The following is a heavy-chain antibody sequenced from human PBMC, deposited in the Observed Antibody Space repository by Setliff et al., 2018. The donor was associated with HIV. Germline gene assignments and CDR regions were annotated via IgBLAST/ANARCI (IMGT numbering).Heavy chain of an antibody. Sequence: PSETLSLTCAVYGGSFSNYCWSWIRQAPGKGLEWIGEANTAGVAHYNPSLESRVAISLDTSKSQVSLRLNYVTAADSALYYCARAPLSGGLSSPRSDFDSWGQGTLVTGSS. D-gene: IGHD2-15*01. J-gene: IGHJ4*02. V-gene: IGHV4-34*01. CDR1: GGSFSNYC. CDR2: ANTAGVA. CDR3: ARAPLSGGLSSPRSDFDS.